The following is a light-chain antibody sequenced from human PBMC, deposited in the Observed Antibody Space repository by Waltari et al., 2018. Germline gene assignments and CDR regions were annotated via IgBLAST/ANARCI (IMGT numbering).Light chain of an antibody. Sequence: HLVLTQSPSVSASLRASVKLTCTLDSCHRYYAIAWPQQQSEKGPRFLLKLDGEGRHHKGDGIPDRFSGSSSGGERYLTISSRQSEDEADYYCQTWGPGIRVFGGGTKVTVL. CDR2: LDGEGRH. J-gene: IGLJ3*02. CDR1: SCHRYYA. V-gene: IGLV4-69*01. CDR3: QTWGPGIRV.